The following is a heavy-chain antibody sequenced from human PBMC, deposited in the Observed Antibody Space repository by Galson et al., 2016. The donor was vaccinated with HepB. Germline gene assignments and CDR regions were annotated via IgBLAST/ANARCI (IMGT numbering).Heavy chain of an antibody. Sequence: SETLSLTCAVYGGSFSGYSWTWIRQPPGKGLEWIGEINHSGSINYNPSLKSRVTISLDTSKSQFSLKVTSVTAADAAVYYCARPKGRVVAGLFPYYHFAMDVWGQGTTVAVSS. V-gene: IGHV4-34*01. CDR3: ARPKGRVVAGLFPYYHFAMDV. CDR1: GGSFSGYS. D-gene: IGHD6-19*01. J-gene: IGHJ6*02. CDR2: INHSGSI.